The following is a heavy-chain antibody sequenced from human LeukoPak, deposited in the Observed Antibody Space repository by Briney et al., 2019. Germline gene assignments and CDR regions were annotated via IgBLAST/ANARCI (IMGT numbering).Heavy chain of an antibody. CDR1: GYTFTSYY. V-gene: IGHV1-46*01. Sequence: ASVKVPCKASGYTFTSYYMHWVRQAPGQGLEWMGIINPSGGSTSYAQKFQGRVTMTRDTSTSTVYMELSSLRSEDTAVYYCARGRNAIYGDYARRVFDPWGQGTLVTVSS. D-gene: IGHD4-17*01. CDR2: INPSGGST. CDR3: ARGRNAIYGDYARRVFDP. J-gene: IGHJ5*02.